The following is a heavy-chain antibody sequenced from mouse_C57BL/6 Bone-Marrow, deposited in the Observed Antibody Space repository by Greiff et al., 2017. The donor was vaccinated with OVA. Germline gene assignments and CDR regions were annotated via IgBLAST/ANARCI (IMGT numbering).Heavy chain of an antibody. Sequence: EVQQVESGGGLVKPGGSLKLSCAASGFTFSSYAMSWVRQTPEKRLEWVATISDGGSYTYYPDNVKGRFTISRDNAKNNLYLQMSHLKSEDTAMYYCARDYDGYTYYAMDYWGQGTSVTVSS. CDR3: ARDYDGYTYYAMDY. V-gene: IGHV5-4*01. D-gene: IGHD2-3*01. J-gene: IGHJ4*01. CDR2: ISDGGSYT. CDR1: GFTFSSYA.